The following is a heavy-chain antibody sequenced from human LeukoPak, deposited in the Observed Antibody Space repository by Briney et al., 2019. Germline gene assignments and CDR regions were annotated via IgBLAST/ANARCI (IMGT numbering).Heavy chain of an antibody. CDR1: GGSVSSGSYY. CDR3: ARFLWGWYYFDH. J-gene: IGHJ4*02. Sequence: SETLSLTCTVSGGSVSSGSYYWSWIRQPPGKELEWIGYIYYSGSTNYNPSLKSRVTISVDTSKNQFSLKLSSVTAADTAVYYCARFLWGWYYFDHWGQGTLVTVSS. V-gene: IGHV4-61*01. CDR2: IYYSGST. D-gene: IGHD6-19*01.